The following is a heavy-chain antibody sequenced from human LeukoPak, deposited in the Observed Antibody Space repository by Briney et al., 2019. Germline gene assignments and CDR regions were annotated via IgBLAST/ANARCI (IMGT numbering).Heavy chain of an antibody. CDR3: ARGLGYCSSTSCYAGRNWFVP. V-gene: IGHV3-48*03. CDR1: GFTFSSYE. J-gene: IGHJ5*02. Sequence: GGSLRLSCAASGFTFSSYEMNWVRQAPGKGLEWVSYISSNGSTIYYADSVEGRFTISRDNAKNSLYLQMNSLRAEDTAVYYCARGLGYCSSTSCYAGRNWFVPWGQGTLVTVSS. D-gene: IGHD2-2*01. CDR2: ISSNGSTI.